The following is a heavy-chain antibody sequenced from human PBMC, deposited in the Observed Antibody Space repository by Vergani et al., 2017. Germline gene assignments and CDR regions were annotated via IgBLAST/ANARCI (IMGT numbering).Heavy chain of an antibody. Sequence: QVQLMQSGAEVKKPGASVKVSCKASGYTFTSYYMHWVRQAPGQGLEWMGIINPSGGSTSYAQKFQGRVTMTRDTSTSTVYMELSSLKASDTAMYYCARHPAFPQYYSYGMDVWGQGTTVTVSS. J-gene: IGHJ6*02. D-gene: IGHD4-11*01. V-gene: IGHV1-46*01. CDR2: INPSGGST. CDR3: ARHPAFPQYYSYGMDV. CDR1: GYTFTSYY.